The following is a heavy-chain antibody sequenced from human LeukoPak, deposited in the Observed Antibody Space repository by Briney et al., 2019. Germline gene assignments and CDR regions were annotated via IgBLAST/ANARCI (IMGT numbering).Heavy chain of an antibody. Sequence: GGALRLSCAASGFTFSSYAMSWVRQAPGKGLVWVSHINSDGSWTSYADSVKGRFTISKDNAKNTVYLQMNSLRAEDTAVYYCVSFYETYWGRGTLVTVSS. CDR3: VSFYETY. CDR2: INSDGSWT. J-gene: IGHJ4*02. D-gene: IGHD2/OR15-2a*01. CDR1: GFTFSSYA. V-gene: IGHV3-74*01.